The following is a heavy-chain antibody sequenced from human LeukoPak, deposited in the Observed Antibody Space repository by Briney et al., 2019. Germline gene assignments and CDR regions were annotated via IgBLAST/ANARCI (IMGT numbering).Heavy chain of an antibody. V-gene: IGHV4-59*01. CDR1: GGSISSYY. CDR3: ARVRYYDSSGYFGYADY. J-gene: IGHJ4*02. CDR2: IYYSGST. D-gene: IGHD3-22*01. Sequence: SETLSLTCTVSGGSISSYYWSWIRQPPGKGLEWIGYIYYSGSTNYNPSLKSRVTISVDTSKNQFSLKLSSVTAADTAVYYCARVRYYDSSGYFGYADYWGQGTLVTVSS.